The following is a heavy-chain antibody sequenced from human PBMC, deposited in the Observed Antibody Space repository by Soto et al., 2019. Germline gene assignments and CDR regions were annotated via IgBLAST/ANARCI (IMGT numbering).Heavy chain of an antibody. CDR2: ISSDGSYE. J-gene: IGHJ4*02. D-gene: IGHD2-21*02. CDR3: VKSKDWGDCDFKVDY. V-gene: IGHV3-30*18. Sequence: QVQLVESGGGVVQPGRSLRLSCAASGFTFSNYGMHWVRQAPGKGLEWVAVISSDGSYEYYGDSVKGRFTVSRDNSKNTLYVQMDSVRAEDTAVYYCVKSKDWGDCDFKVDYWGQGTLVTVSS. CDR1: GFTFSNYG.